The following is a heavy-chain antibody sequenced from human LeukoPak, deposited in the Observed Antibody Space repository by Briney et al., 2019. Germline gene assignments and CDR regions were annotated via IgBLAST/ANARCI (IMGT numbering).Heavy chain of an antibody. J-gene: IGHJ4*02. CDR3: ARDCITMVQGVIIYYFDY. D-gene: IGHD3-10*01. CDR2: INHSGST. CDR1: GGSFSGYY. V-gene: IGHV4-34*01. Sequence: SETLSLTCAVYGGSFSGYYWSWIRQPPGKGLEWIEEINHSGSTNYNPSLKSRVTISVDTSKNQFSLKLSSVTAADTAVYYCARDCITMVQGVIIYYFDYWGQGTLVTVSS.